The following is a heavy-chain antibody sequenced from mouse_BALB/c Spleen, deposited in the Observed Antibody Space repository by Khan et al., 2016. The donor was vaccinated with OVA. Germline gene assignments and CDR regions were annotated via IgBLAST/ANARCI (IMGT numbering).Heavy chain of an antibody. CDR3: ARTARIKY. Sequence: EVQLQESGPGLVKPSQSLSLTCTVTGYSITSGYGWNWIRQFPGNKLEWTGYISYSGSTNYNPSLKSRISITRDTSQNQVFLQLNSVTIEDTATYYCARTARIKYWGKDTTLTVSS. D-gene: IGHD3-3*01. CDR2: ISYSGST. J-gene: IGHJ2*01. V-gene: IGHV3-2*02. CDR1: GYSITSGYG.